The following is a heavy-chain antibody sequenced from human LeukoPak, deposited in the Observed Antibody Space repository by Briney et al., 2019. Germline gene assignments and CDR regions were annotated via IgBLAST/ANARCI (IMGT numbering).Heavy chain of an antibody. CDR1: GLSFSRYW. D-gene: IGHD2-2*01. CDR2: INQDGSEK. V-gene: IGHV3-7*01. CDR3: GLYSSSQTAMDV. Sequence: GSLRLSCAASGLSFSRYWMSWVRQAPGKGLEWVANINQDGSEKYYVDSVKGPFTTSRDNAKNSLYMQMNSLRAEDTAVYYCGLYSSSQTAMDVWGQGTAVTVSS. J-gene: IGHJ6*02.